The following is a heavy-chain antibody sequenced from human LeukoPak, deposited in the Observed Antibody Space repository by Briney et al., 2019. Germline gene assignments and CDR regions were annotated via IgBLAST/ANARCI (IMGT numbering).Heavy chain of an antibody. CDR1: GYTFTSYY. CDR3: ARAFLVRDYFDY. J-gene: IGHJ4*02. D-gene: IGHD3-3*01. Sequence: ASVKVSCKASGYTFTSYYMHWVRQAPGQGLEWMGIINPSGGSTSYAQKFQGRVTMTRDTSTSTVYMELSRLRSDDTAVYYCARAFLVRDYFDYWGQGTLVTVSS. V-gene: IGHV1-46*01. CDR2: INPSGGST.